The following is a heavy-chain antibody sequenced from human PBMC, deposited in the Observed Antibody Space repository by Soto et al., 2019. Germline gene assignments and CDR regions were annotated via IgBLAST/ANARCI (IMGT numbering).Heavy chain of an antibody. J-gene: IGHJ6*02. Sequence: TLPLPFTVGRGCISRGACYWNCIRQHPGKGLEWIGYIYYSGSTYYNPSLKSRVTISVDTSKNHFSLKLSSVTAADTAVYYCARDSRVLLWFGELFPGMGGWGQGSTVTVSS. D-gene: IGHD3-10*01. V-gene: IGHV4-31*03. CDR1: RGCISRGACY. CDR3: ARDSRVLLWFGELFPGMGG. CDR2: IYYSGST.